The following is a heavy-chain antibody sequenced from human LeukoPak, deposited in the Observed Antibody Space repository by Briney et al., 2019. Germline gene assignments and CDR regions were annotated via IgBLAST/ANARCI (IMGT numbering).Heavy chain of an antibody. V-gene: IGHV3-23*01. J-gene: IGHJ3*02. CDR2: ISGNGGTR. Sequence: GGSLRLSCAASGFTFSSFAMSWVRQAPGKGLEWVSDISGNGGTRYDADSVRGRFTISRDNSKNTLYLQMNSLRAEDTAVYYCAKDLKPAAIKYAFDIWGQGTMVTVSS. D-gene: IGHD2-2*01. CDR3: AKDLKPAAIKYAFDI. CDR1: GFTFSSFA.